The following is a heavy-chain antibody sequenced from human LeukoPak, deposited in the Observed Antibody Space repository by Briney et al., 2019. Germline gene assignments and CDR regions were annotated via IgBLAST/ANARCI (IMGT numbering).Heavy chain of an antibody. D-gene: IGHD6-19*01. CDR3: ARDRTRTGYSSGWYHDY. V-gene: IGHV1-2*02. Sequence: ASVKVSCTASGYTFTGYYMHWVRQAPGHGLEWMGWINPNSGGTNYAQKFQGRVTMTRDTSISTAYMELSRLRSDDTAVYYCARDRTRTGYSSGWYHDYWGQGTLVTVSS. J-gene: IGHJ4*02. CDR2: INPNSGGT. CDR1: GYTFTGYY.